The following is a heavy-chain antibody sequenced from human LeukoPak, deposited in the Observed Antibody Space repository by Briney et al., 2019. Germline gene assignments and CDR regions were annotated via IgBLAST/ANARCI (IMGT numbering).Heavy chain of an antibody. Sequence: ASVKVSCKASGYTFTGYYMHWVRQAPGQGLEWMGWINPNSGGTNYAQKFQGRVTMTRDTSISTAYMELSSLRSEDTAVYYCASDHVEYSSGWYSFDYWGQGTLVTVSS. CDR1: GYTFTGYY. V-gene: IGHV1-2*02. CDR2: INPNSGGT. CDR3: ASDHVEYSSGWYSFDY. J-gene: IGHJ4*02. D-gene: IGHD6-19*01.